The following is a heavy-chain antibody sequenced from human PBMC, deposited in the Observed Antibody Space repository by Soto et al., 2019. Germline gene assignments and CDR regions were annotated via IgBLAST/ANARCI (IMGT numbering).Heavy chain of an antibody. CDR1: GGSFSGYY. J-gene: IGHJ3*02. D-gene: IGHD3-9*01. CDR3: SRAYDILTGYYLLIFDAFDI. V-gene: IGHV4-34*01. Sequence: SETLSLTCAVYGGSFSGYYWSWIRQPPGKGLEWIGEINHSGSTNYNPSLKSRVTISVDTSKNQFSLKLSSVTAADTAVYYFSRAYDILTGYYLLIFDAFDIWGQGTMVTVSS. CDR2: INHSGST.